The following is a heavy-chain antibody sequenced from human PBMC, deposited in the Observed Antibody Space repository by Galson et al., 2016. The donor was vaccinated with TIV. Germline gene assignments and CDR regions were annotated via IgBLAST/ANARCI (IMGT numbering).Heavy chain of an antibody. Sequence: SVKVSCKASGYTFTHYPMHWVRQAPGQRLEWMGWINAGNGNTKYSQKIQGRVTITTDTSASTAYMELTSLRSEDTAVYYCARPPYCGGDCYKYDRWGQGTRVTVYS. CDR1: GYTFTHYP. V-gene: IGHV1-3*01. D-gene: IGHD2-21*01. CDR2: INAGNGNT. J-gene: IGHJ1*01. CDR3: ARPPYCGGDCYKYDR.